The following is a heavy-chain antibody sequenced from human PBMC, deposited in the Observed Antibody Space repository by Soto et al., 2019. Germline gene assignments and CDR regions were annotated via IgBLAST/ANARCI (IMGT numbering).Heavy chain of an antibody. D-gene: IGHD5-12*01. CDR3: VKDKGIYIGYDYQIPPGF. CDR1: GFTFSSYA. V-gene: IGHV3-64D*06. Sequence: GGSLKLSCSASGFTFSSYAMHWVRQAPGQGLEYVSAISSNGGSTYYADSVKGRFTISRDNSKNTLYLQMSSMRAEDTAVYYCVKDKGIYIGYDYQIPPGFWGQGTLVTVSS. CDR2: ISSNGGST. J-gene: IGHJ4*02.